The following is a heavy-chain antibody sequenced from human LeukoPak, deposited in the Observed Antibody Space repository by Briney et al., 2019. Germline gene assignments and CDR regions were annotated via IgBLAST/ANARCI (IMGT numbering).Heavy chain of an antibody. CDR3: AREHCTVGAVCSSLLDH. V-gene: IGHV3-74*01. CDR2: INSDASTI. Sequence: PGGSLRLSYAASGLTFSSDWMHWVRQVPGKGLVWVSRINSDASTINYADSVKGRFTISRDNAKNTLYLQMNNLRAEDTAVYYCAREHCTVGAVCSSLLDHWGRGTLVTVSS. D-gene: IGHD2-8*02. J-gene: IGHJ4*02. CDR1: GLTFSSDW.